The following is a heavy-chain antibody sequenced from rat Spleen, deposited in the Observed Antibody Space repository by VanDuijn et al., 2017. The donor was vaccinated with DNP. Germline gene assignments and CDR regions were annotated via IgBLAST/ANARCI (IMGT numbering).Heavy chain of an antibody. D-gene: IGHD4-1*01. CDR2: ILYDGSRT. CDR3: AKGLTGY. V-gene: IGHV5-7*01. Sequence: EVQLVESGGGLVQPGRSLKLSCAASGFTFSDYYMAWVRQAPKKGLEWVATILYDGSRTYYPDSVKGRFTISRDNAENTVYLQMNSLKSEDTATYYCAKGLTGYWGQGVMVTVSS. CDR1: GFTFSDYY. J-gene: IGHJ2*01.